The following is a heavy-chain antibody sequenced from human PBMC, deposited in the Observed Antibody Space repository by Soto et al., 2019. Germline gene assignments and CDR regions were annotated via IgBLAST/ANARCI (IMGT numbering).Heavy chain of an antibody. CDR3: ARFSGTAEAYDMDV. V-gene: IGHV6-1*01. CDR1: GDSVSSNSGA. CDR2: TYYRSKWYN. J-gene: IGHJ6*02. Sequence: SQTLSLTCASFGDSVSSNSGAWIWIRQSPSRGLEWLGRTYYRSKWYNDYAVSVRSRISIDVDTSKNHFSLHLNSVTPEDTAVYYCARFSGTAEAYDMDVWGQGTTVTVSS. D-gene: IGHD3-10*01.